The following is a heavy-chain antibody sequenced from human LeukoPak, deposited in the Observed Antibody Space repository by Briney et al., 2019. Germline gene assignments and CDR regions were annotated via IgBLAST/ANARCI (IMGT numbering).Heavy chain of an antibody. CDR1: GFTFSNYA. V-gene: IGHV3-23*01. Sequence: PGGSLRLSCAGSGFTFSNYAMSWVRQAPGKGLDWVPKITGSGATTDYADSVKGRFTISRDNAKNTLYLQMSSLRAEDTAVYYCAKGRDGSSGSMPFDYWGQGTLVSVSS. J-gene: IGHJ4*02. D-gene: IGHD3-22*01. CDR2: ITGSGATT. CDR3: AKGRDGSSGSMPFDY.